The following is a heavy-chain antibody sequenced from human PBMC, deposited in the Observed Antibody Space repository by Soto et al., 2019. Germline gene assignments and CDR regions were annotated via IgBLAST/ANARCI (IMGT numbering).Heavy chain of an antibody. CDR3: AKPLRKFSGYYYYGMDV. V-gene: IGHV3-30*18. CDR1: GFTFSSYG. Sequence: GGSLILSCAASGFTFSSYGMHWVLQAPGKGLEWVAVISYDGSNKYYADSVKGRFTISRDNSKNTLYLQMNSLRAEDTAVYYCAKPLRKFSGYYYYGMDVWGQGTTVTVSS. D-gene: IGHD3-16*01. J-gene: IGHJ6*02. CDR2: ISYDGSNK.